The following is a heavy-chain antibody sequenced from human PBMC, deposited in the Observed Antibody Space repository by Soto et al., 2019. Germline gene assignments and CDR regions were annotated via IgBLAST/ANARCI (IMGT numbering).Heavy chain of an antibody. CDR2: IYYSGST. D-gene: IGHD3-3*01. CDR1: GGSISSGDYY. CDR3: ARDKRITIFGVVIEGEPTDYYGMDV. Sequence: QVQLQESGPGLVKPSQTLSLTCTVSGGSISSGDYYWSWIRQPPGKGLEWIGYIYYSGSTYYNPSLKSRVTISVDTSKNQFSLKLSSVTAADTAVYYCARDKRITIFGVVIEGEPTDYYGMDVWGQGTTVTVSS. J-gene: IGHJ6*02. V-gene: IGHV4-30-4*01.